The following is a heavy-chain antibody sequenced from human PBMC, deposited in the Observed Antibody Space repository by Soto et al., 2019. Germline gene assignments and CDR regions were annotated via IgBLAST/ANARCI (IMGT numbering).Heavy chain of an antibody. CDR2: IYPPNSDT. Sequence: GQSLKISCKGSGYNFATYWIGWVRQTPGKGLEWIGIIYPPNSDTKYSPSFEGQVTISAEKSINTAYLQWSSLTASDTAVYYCARQRLDSSSWTTFDDWGEGTLVNV. D-gene: IGHD3-22*01. CDR1: GYNFATYW. J-gene: IGHJ4*02. V-gene: IGHV5-51*01. CDR3: ARQRLDSSSWTTFDD.